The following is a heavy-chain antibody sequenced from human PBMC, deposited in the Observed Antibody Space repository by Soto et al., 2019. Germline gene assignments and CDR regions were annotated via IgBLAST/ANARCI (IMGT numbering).Heavy chain of an antibody. D-gene: IGHD3-3*01. CDR1: GYTFTSYG. Sequence: ASVKVSCKASGYTFTSYGISWVRQAPGQGLEWMGWISAYNGNTNYAQKLQGRVTMTTDTSTSTAYMELRSLRSDDTAVYYCARAEYYAFWSAWLTEVNNWFDTWGQGTLVTVSS. J-gene: IGHJ5*02. CDR3: ARAEYYAFWSAWLTEVNNWFDT. CDR2: ISAYNGNT. V-gene: IGHV1-18*04.